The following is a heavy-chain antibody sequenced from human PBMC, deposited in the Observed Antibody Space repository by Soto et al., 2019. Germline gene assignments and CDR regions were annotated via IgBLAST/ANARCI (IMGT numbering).Heavy chain of an antibody. J-gene: IGHJ5*02. Sequence: PSETLCVTSRVSGGSLSRYDLPWIRPPPGRGLEWIGEINHSGSTNYNPSLKSRVTISVDTSKNQFSLKLSSVTAADTAVYYCARVDFWSGYSINWFDPWGQGTLVTVSS. V-gene: IGHV4-34*01. CDR1: GGSLSRYD. CDR2: INHSGST. D-gene: IGHD3-3*01. CDR3: ARVDFWSGYSINWFDP.